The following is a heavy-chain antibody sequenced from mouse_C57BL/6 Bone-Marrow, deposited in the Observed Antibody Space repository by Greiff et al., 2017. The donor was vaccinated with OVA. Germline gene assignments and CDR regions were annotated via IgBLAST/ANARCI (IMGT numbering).Heavy chain of an antibody. Sequence: EVQLQQSGPGLVKPSQSLSLTCSVTGYSITSGYYWNWIRQFPGNKLEWMGYISYDGSNNYNPSLKNRISITRDTSKNQFFLKLNSVTTEDTATYYCARRSYYYSNYVLYYFDYWGQGTTLTVSS. CDR2: ISYDGSN. CDR1: GYSITSGYY. V-gene: IGHV3-6*01. D-gene: IGHD2-5*01. J-gene: IGHJ2*01. CDR3: ARRSYYYSNYVLYYFDY.